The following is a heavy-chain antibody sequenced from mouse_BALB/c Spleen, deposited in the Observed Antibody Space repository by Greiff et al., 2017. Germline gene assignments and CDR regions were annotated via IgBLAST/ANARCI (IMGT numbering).Heavy chain of an antibody. V-gene: IGHV1-14*01. CDR3: ARSTLFSTTVEVDY. CDR1: GYTFTSYV. J-gene: IGHJ4*01. CDR2: INPYNDGT. D-gene: IGHD1-1*01. Sequence: VQLKESGPELVKPGASVKMSCKASGYTFTSYVMHWVKQKPGQGLEWIGYINPYNDGTKYNEKFKGKATLTSDKSSSTAYMELSSLTSEDSAVYYCARSTLFSTTVEVDYWGQGTSVTVSS.